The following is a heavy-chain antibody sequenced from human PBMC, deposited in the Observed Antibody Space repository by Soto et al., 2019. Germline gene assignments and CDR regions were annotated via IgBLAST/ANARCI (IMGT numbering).Heavy chain of an antibody. CDR3: ARDRSESTTYYFLDY. V-gene: IGHV4-59*01. CDR1: GGSLSDYF. J-gene: IGHJ4*02. CDR2: INYSGNT. D-gene: IGHD3-10*01. Sequence: SETLSLTCVVSGGSLSDYFWSWIRQPPGKALEWIGYINYSGNTNYNPSLKSRVTISVDTSKNQFSLNLTSVTAADTAVYYCARDRSESTTYYFLDYWGQGALVTVSS.